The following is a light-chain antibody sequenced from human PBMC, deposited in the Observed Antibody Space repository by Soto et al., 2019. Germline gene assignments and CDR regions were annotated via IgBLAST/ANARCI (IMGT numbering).Light chain of an antibody. CDR2: EVS. CDR1: SSDVGGYNY. CDR3: SSYTSSSTYV. Sequence: QSALTQPASVSGSPGQSITISCTGTSSDVGGYNYVPWYQQHPGKAPKLMIYEVSNRPSGVSNRFSGSKSGNTASLTISGLQAEDAADYYCSSYTSSSTYVFGTGTKLTVL. J-gene: IGLJ1*01. V-gene: IGLV2-14*01.